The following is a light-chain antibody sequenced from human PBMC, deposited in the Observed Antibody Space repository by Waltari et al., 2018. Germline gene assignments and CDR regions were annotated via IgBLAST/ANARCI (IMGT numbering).Light chain of an antibody. V-gene: IGLV3-19*01. Sequence: SSELTQDPAVSVAMGQTVRITCQGDSLRSYYASWYQQRPGQAPILVMYDKNNRPSGVPDRFSGSSSHHTASLTITGAQAEDEAAYYCHARDASGVAGSFGGGTKLTVL. CDR2: DKN. J-gene: IGLJ2*01. CDR1: SLRSYY. CDR3: HARDASGVAGS.